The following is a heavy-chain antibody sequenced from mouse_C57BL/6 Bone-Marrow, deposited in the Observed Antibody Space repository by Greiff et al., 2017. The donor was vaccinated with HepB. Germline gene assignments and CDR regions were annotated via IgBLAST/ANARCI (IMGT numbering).Heavy chain of an antibody. Sequence: QVQLQQPGAELVKPGASVKMSCKASGYTFTSYWITWVKQRPGQGLEWIGDIYPGSGSTNYNEKFKGKATLTVDTSSSTAYMQHSSLTSEDYAVYYSALTTDHYWGQGTTITVSS. CDR3: ALTTDHY. CDR1: GYTFTSYW. J-gene: IGHJ2*01. V-gene: IGHV1-55*01. CDR2: IYPGSGST. D-gene: IGHD1-1*01.